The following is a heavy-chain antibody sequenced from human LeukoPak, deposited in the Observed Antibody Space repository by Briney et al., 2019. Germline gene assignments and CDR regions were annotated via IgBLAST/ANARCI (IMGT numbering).Heavy chain of an antibody. CDR2: IYHSGST. J-gene: IGHJ4*02. D-gene: IGHD1-14*01. CDR1: GGSTSSTKW. Sequence: PSGTLSLTCAVSGGSTSSTKWWNWVRQPPGKGLEWIGEIYHSGSTNYNPSLKSRITISVDKSKNQVSLNLSSVTAADTAVYYCATSTVMNHYCFDYWAQGTLVTVSS. V-gene: IGHV4-4*02. CDR3: ATSTVMNHYCFDY.